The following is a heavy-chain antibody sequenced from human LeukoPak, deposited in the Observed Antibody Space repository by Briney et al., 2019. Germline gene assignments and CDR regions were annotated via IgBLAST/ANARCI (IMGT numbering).Heavy chain of an antibody. Sequence: SETLSLTCTVSGGSINNYYWSWLRQPPGKGLEWLGYCDDSGRTNYNPSLRSRVTISVDTSKNQFSLKLSSVTAADTAVYYCARDSEVMPFDYWGQGTLVTVSS. CDR2: CDDSGRT. V-gene: IGHV4-59*01. CDR1: GGSINNYY. D-gene: IGHD2-21*01. J-gene: IGHJ4*02. CDR3: ARDSEVMPFDY.